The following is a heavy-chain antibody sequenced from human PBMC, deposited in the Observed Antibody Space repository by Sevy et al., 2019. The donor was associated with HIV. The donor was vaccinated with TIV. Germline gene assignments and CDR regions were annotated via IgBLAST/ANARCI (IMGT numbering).Heavy chain of an antibody. D-gene: IGHD2-2*02. CDR2: ISSSGSTI. V-gene: IGHV3-11*01. Sequence: GGSLRLSCAASGFTFSDYYMSWIRQAPGKGLEWVSYISSSGSTIYYADSVKGRFTISRDNVKNSLYLQMNSLRAEDTAVYYCARAGRQVVPAAIPFYYYYGMDVWGQGTTVTVSS. CDR3: ARAGRQVVPAAIPFYYYYGMDV. J-gene: IGHJ6*02. CDR1: GFTFSDYY.